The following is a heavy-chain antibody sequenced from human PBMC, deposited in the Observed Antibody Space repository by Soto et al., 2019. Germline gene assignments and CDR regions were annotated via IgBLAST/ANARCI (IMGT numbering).Heavy chain of an antibody. CDR3: ARDTWDIVLVPAAMTLDNWFDP. Sequence: TGGSLRLSCAASGFTFSSYSMNWVRQAPGKGLEWVSSISSSSSYIYYADSVKGRFTISRDNAKNSLYLQMNSLRAEDTAVYYCARDTWDIVLVPAAMTLDNWFDPWGQGTLVTVSS. V-gene: IGHV3-21*01. D-gene: IGHD2-2*01. CDR2: ISSSSSYI. CDR1: GFTFSSYS. J-gene: IGHJ5*02.